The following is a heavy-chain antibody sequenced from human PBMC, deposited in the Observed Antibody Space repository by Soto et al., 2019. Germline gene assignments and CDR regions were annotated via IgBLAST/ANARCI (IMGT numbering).Heavy chain of an antibody. V-gene: IGHV4-59*01. J-gene: IGHJ6*02. CDR3: AREGAGRRYYYYAMDV. Sequence: QVQLQESGPGLVKPSETLSLTCTVSGGAITNYYWSWIRQPPGKGLEWIGYIYYSGSTNYNPSLKSRVTISVDTSKNQFSLKLSSVTAADTAVYYCAREGAGRRYYYYAMDVWGQGTTVTVSS. CDR1: GGAITNYY. D-gene: IGHD1-26*01. CDR2: IYYSGST.